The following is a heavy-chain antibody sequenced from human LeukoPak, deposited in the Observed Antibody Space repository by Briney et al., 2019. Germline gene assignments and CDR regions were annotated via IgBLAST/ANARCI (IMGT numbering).Heavy chain of an antibody. D-gene: IGHD3-22*01. CDR1: GFTFSSYG. Sequence: GGSLRLSCAASGFTFSSYGMSWVRQAPGKGLEWVSAISGSRKSTYYADSVKGRFTISRDNSKNTLYLQMSSLRAEDTAVYYCVKVLYDSSGYPEHFDYWGQGTMVTVSS. V-gene: IGHV3-23*01. CDR2: ISGSRKST. J-gene: IGHJ4*03. CDR3: VKVLYDSSGYPEHFDY.